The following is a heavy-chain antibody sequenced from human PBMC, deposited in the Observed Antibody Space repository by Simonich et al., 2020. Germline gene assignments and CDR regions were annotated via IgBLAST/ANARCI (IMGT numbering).Heavy chain of an antibody. Sequence: GGGLVQPGGSLRLSCAASGFTFSSYAMSWVRQAPGKGLEGVSAISGSGGSTYYADSVKGRFTISRDNSKNTLYLQMNSLRAEDTAVYYCAKDLGERITMIVVVIDAFDICGQGTMVTVSS. CDR1: GFTFSSYA. CDR2: ISGSGGST. V-gene: IGHV3-23*01. J-gene: IGHJ3*02. D-gene: IGHD3-22*01. CDR3: AKDLGERITMIVVVIDAFDI.